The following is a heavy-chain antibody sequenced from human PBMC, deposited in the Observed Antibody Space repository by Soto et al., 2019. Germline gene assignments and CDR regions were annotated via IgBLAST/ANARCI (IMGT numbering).Heavy chain of an antibody. D-gene: IGHD1-26*01. CDR1: GFTFYSYA. V-gene: IGHV3-23*01. J-gene: IGHJ6*02. Sequence: EVQLLASGGGLVQPGGSLRLSCAASGFTFYSYAMDWVRQAPGKGLEWDSSISARSDNTYYADAVKGRFTISRDHSKSTLYLQVNSLRAEDTAIYYCAKREDSYYYGMNVWGPGTTVTVSS. CDR2: ISARSDNT. CDR3: AKREDSYYYGMNV.